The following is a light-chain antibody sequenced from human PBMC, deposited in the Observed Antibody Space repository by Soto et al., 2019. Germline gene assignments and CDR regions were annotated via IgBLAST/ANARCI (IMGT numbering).Light chain of an antibody. V-gene: IGLV1-40*01. CDR3: QSYDSSLSGSI. CDR1: SSNIGAGYD. Sequence: QSVLTQPPSVSGAPGQRVTISCTGCSSNIGAGYDVHWYQQLPGTAPKLLIYGNSNRPSGVPDRFSGSKSGTSASLAITGLQADDEADYYCQSYDSSLSGSIFGGGTKVTVL. CDR2: GNS. J-gene: IGLJ2*01.